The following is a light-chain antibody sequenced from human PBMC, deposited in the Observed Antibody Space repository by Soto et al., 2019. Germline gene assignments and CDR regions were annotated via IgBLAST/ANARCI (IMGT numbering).Light chain of an antibody. CDR1: SSDVGSYNR. CDR3: SLYISGSTDV. J-gene: IGLJ1*01. Sequence: QSALAQPPSVSGSPGQSVTISCTGTSSDVGSYNRLSWYQQPPGTAPKLIMYEVNTRPSGVPDRFSGSKSGSTVSLTISGLQAEDEADYYCSLYISGSTDVFGTGTKVTVL. V-gene: IGLV2-18*01. CDR2: EVN.